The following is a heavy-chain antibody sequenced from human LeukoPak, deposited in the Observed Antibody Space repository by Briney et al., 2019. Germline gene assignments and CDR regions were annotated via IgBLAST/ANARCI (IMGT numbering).Heavy chain of an antibody. CDR3: ARGGVTTMTLRDLWLDY. Sequence: GGSLRLSCAASGFTFSNYAMHWVRQAPGKGLEWVALMSYDGSNKFYADSVKGRFTISRDNSKSTLYLQMNSLKADDTAVYYCARGGVTTMTLRDLWLDYWGQGTLVTVSS. V-gene: IGHV3-30-3*01. CDR1: GFTFSNYA. J-gene: IGHJ4*02. CDR2: MSYDGSNK. D-gene: IGHD4-17*01.